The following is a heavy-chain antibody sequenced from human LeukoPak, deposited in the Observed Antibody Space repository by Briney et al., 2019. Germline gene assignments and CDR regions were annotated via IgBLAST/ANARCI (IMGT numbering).Heavy chain of an antibody. CDR1: GGSISGYY. CDR2: INHSGST. J-gene: IGHJ4*02. V-gene: IGHV4-34*01. D-gene: IGHD3-10*01. Sequence: SETLSLTCTVSGGSISGYYWSWIRQPPGKGLEWIGEINHSGSTNYNPSLKSRVTISVDTSKNQFSLKLSSVTAADTAVYYCARRAVRGALYYFDYWGQGTLVTVSS. CDR3: ARRAVRGALYYFDY.